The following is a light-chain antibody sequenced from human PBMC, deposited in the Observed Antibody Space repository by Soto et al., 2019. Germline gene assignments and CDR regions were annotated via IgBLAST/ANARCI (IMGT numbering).Light chain of an antibody. V-gene: IGKV3-20*01. Sequence: EIVLTQSPDTLSLSPGERATLSCRATQNVARSNLAWYQHRPGQAPRLLISGASTRAADTPDRFSGSGSGAQFTLTISRLEPEDFDVYYCHQYGSSPPYSLGQGTRLEI. CDR2: GAS. CDR1: QNVARSN. CDR3: HQYGSSPPYS. J-gene: IGKJ2*03.